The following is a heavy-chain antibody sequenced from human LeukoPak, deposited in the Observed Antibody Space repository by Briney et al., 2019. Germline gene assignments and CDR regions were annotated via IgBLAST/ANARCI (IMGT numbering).Heavy chain of an antibody. V-gene: IGHV3-30-3*01. Sequence: PGRSLRLSCAASGFTSSSYAMHWVRQAPGKGLEWVAVISYDGSNRYYADSVKGRFTISRDNSKNTLYLQMNSLRAEDTAVYYCASVGSGSYYRDYWGQGTLVTVSS. CDR3: ASVGSGSYYRDY. D-gene: IGHD3-10*01. CDR2: ISYDGSNR. J-gene: IGHJ4*02. CDR1: GFTSSSYA.